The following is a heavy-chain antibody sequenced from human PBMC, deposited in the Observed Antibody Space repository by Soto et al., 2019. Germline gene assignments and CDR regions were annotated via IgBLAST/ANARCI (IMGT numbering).Heavy chain of an antibody. J-gene: IGHJ4*02. D-gene: IGHD4-4*01. V-gene: IGHV4-39*07. Sequence: SETLSLTCTVSGGSISSSSYYWGWIRQPPGKGLEWIGSIYYSGSTYYNPSLKSRVTISVDTSKNQFSLKLSSVTAADTAVYYCARDVVVTTSSGHWGQGTLVTVSS. CDR2: IYYSGST. CDR3: ARDVVVTTSSGH. CDR1: GGSISSSSYY.